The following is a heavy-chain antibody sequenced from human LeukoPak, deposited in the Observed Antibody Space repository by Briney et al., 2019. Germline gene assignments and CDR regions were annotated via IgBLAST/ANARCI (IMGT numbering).Heavy chain of an antibody. CDR1: GFTVSSNY. V-gene: IGHV3-53*04. CDR3: ARGQSSEYCSSTSCPLDY. J-gene: IGHJ4*02. CDR2: IYSGGST. Sequence: GGSLRLSCAASGFTVSSNYMSWVRQAPGKGLEWVSVIYSGGSTYYADSVKGRFTISRHNSKNTLYLQMNSLRAEDTAVYYCARGQSSEYCSSTSCPLDYWGQGTLLTVSS. D-gene: IGHD2-2*01.